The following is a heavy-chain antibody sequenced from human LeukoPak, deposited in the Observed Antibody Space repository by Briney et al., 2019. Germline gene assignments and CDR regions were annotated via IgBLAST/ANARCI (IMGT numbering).Heavy chain of an antibody. CDR1: GGSISSYY. V-gene: IGHV4-59*08. CDR2: IYYSGST. J-gene: IGHJ4*02. CDR3: ARRTGSAWDNYGDYVGPFDY. Sequence: SETLSLTCTVSGGSISSYYWSWIRQPPGKGLEWIGYIYYSGSTNYNPSLKSRVTISVDTSKNQFSLKLSSVTAADTAVYYCARRTGSAWDNYGDYVGPFDYWGQGTLVTVSS. D-gene: IGHD4-17*01.